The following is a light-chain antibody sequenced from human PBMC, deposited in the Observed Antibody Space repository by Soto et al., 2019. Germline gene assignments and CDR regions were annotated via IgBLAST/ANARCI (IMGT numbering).Light chain of an antibody. Sequence: DIQMTQSPSSLSASVGDEVTITCRASQTIMTYLNWYQLKPGKPPRXLIYAASSLEGGVPSRFSGSGSGTDLTITISSLQPDDCETYYGQQYNSYSKTFGQGTKVDIK. V-gene: IGKV1-5*01. J-gene: IGKJ1*01. CDR1: QTIMTY. CDR3: QQYNSYSKT. CDR2: AAS.